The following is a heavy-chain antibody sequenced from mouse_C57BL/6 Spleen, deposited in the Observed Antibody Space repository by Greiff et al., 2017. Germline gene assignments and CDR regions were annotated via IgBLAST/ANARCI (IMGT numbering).Heavy chain of an antibody. V-gene: IGHV5-16*01. D-gene: IGHD2-3*01. J-gene: IGHJ3*01. CDR2: INYDGSST. CDR3: ARVGYDGYLWFAY. Sequence: EVKLVESEGGLVQPGSSMKLSCTASGFTFSDYYMAWVRQVPEKGLEWVANINYDGSSTYYLDSLKSRFIISRDNAKNILYLQMSSLKSEDTATYYCARVGYDGYLWFAYWGQGTLVTVSA. CDR1: GFTFSDYY.